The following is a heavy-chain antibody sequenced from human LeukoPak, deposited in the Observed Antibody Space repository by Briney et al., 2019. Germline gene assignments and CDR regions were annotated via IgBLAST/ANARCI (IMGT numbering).Heavy chain of an antibody. CDR2: ISGSGGST. CDR1: GFTFNSYA. J-gene: IGHJ5*02. CDR3: AKDYWEPGPAAT. D-gene: IGHD2-2*01. Sequence: RSGGSLRLSCAASGFTFNSYAMSWVRQAPGKGLEWVSAISGSGGSTYFADSLKGRFTISRDNSRNTLYLQMNSLRAEDTAVYYCAKDYWEPGPAATWGQGTLVTVSS. V-gene: IGHV3-23*01.